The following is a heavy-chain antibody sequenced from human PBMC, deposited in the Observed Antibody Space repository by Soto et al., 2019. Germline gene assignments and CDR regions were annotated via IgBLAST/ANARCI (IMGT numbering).Heavy chain of an antibody. D-gene: IGHD3-22*01. CDR3: ARQSVEYYDSSGYYYYFDY. Sequence: PSETLSLTCTVSGGSISSSSYYWGWIRQPPGKGLEWIGSIYYSGSTYYNPSLKSRVTISVDTSKNQFSLKLSSVTAADTTVYYCARQSVEYYDSSGYYYYFDYWGQGTLVTVYS. V-gene: IGHV4-39*01. CDR2: IYYSGST. CDR1: GGSISSSSYY. J-gene: IGHJ4*02.